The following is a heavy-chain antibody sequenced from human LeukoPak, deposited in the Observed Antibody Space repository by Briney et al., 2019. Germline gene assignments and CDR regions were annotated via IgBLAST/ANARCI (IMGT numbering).Heavy chain of an antibody. CDR2: INPNSGGT. Sequence: ASVKVSCKASGYTFTGYYMHWVRQAPGQGLEWMGWINPNSGGTNYAQKFQGRVTMTRDTSISTAYMELSRLRSDDTAVYYCARMSSSRWGAFDIWGQGTMVTVSS. CDR1: GYTFTGYY. V-gene: IGHV1-2*02. D-gene: IGHD6-13*01. CDR3: ARMSSSRWGAFDI. J-gene: IGHJ3*02.